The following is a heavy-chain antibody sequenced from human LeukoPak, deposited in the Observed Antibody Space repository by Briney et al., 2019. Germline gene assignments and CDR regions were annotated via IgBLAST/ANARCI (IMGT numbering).Heavy chain of an antibody. CDR2: IYFSGST. Sequence: PSQTLSLTCTVSGGSISGYYWSWIRQPPGKGLEWIGYIYFSGSTTYNPSLKSRVTISVDSSKNQFSLKLSSVTAADTAVYYCARGGSYGPPNFDYWGQGTLVTVS. D-gene: IGHD3-16*01. J-gene: IGHJ4*02. V-gene: IGHV4-59*13. CDR3: ARGGSYGPPNFDY. CDR1: GGSISGYY.